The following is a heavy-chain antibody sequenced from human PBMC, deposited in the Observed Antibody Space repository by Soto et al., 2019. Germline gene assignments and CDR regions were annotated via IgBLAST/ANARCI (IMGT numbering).Heavy chain of an antibody. CDR3: AKDLTLQDIVVVVAANDY. CDR1: GFTFSSYA. CDR2: ISGSGGST. Sequence: PGGSLRLSCAASGFTFSSYAMSWVRQAPGKGLEWVSAISGSGGSTYYADSVKGRFTISRDNSKNTLYLQMNSLRAEDTAVYYCAKDLTLQDIVVVVAANDYWGQGTLVTVSS. D-gene: IGHD2-15*01. J-gene: IGHJ4*02. V-gene: IGHV3-23*01.